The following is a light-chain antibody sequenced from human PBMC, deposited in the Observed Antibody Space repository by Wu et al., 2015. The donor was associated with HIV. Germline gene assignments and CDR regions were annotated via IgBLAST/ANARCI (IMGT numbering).Light chain of an antibody. CDR2: AAS. CDR3: QQYSAGLT. Sequence: IRITQSPSSLSASTGDRVTITCRASQGISSSLAWYRQKPGKAPKLLIYAASTLQNGVPSRFSGSGSGTDFTLTISCLQSEDFATYYCQQYSAGLTFGGGTMVEVQ. CDR1: QGISSS. J-gene: IGKJ4*01. V-gene: IGKV1-8*01.